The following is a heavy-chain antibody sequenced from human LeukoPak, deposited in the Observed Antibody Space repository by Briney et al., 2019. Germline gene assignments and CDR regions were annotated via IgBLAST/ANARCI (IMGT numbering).Heavy chain of an antibody. CDR3: AREMGDYVSQNWFDP. Sequence: SVKVSCKASGGTFSSYAISWVRQAPGQGLEWMGGIIPIFGTANYAQKFQGRVTITADESTSTAYMELSSLRSEDTAAYYCAREMGDYVSQNWFDPWGQGTLVTVSS. D-gene: IGHD4-17*01. CDR2: IIPIFGTA. CDR1: GGTFSSYA. J-gene: IGHJ5*02. V-gene: IGHV1-69*13.